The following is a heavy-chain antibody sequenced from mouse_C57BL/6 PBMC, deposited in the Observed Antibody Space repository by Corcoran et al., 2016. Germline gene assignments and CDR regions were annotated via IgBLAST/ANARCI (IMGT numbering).Heavy chain of an antibody. CDR2: IYTDTGEP. Sequence: QSQLVQSGPELKKTGETGKISCKATGYTFKEYPMHWVKQATGKGFKRMGMIYTDTGEPTYAEEFKGRFAFSLETSASTAYLQINNLKNEDTATYFCVMGDWYFDVWGTGTTVTVSS. J-gene: IGHJ1*03. CDR3: VMGDWYFDV. V-gene: IGHV9-1*01. CDR1: GYTFKEYP.